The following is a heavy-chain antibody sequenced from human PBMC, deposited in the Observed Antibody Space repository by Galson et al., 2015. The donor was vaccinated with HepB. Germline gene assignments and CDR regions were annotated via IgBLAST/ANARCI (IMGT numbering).Heavy chain of an antibody. D-gene: IGHD4-11*01. J-gene: IGHJ3*01. CDR2: TWYDGSKK. CDR1: GFTFSIYG. Sequence: SLRLSCAASGFTFSIYGMHWVRQAPGKGLEWVAVTWYDGSKKEDADSVRGRFTISRDNSKNTLYLQMDSLRAEDTAIYYCAGAKYSYDAFDFWGQGTMVTVSS. V-gene: IGHV3-33*01. CDR3: AGAKYSYDAFDF.